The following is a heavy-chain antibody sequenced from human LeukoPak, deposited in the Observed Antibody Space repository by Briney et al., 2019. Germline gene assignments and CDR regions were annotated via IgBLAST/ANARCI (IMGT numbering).Heavy chain of an antibody. D-gene: IGHD6-19*01. CDR2: IYTSGST. J-gene: IGHJ5*02. V-gene: IGHV4-4*07. CDR1: GGSISSYY. CDR3: AREQQWLVLGWFDP. Sequence: SETLSLTCTVSGGSISSYYWSWIRQPAGKGLEWIGRIYTSGSTNSNPSLKSRVTISVDPSKNQFSLTLSSVTAADTAVYYCAREQQWLVLGWFDPWGQGTLVTVSS.